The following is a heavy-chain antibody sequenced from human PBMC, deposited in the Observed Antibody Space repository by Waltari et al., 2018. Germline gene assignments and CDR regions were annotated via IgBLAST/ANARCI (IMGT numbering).Heavy chain of an antibody. Sequence: QVQLVQSGAEVKKPGSSVKVSCKASGGTFSSYTISWVRQAPGQGLEWMGRIIPILGIANYAQKFQGRVTITADKSTSTAYMELSSLRSDDTAVYYCARDRVAATLENWFDPWGQGTLVTVSS. D-gene: IGHD2-15*01. CDR1: GGTFSSYT. J-gene: IGHJ5*02. CDR2: IIPILGIA. V-gene: IGHV1-69*08. CDR3: ARDRVAATLENWFDP.